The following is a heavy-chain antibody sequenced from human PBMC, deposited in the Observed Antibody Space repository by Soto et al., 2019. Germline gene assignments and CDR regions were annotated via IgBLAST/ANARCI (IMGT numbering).Heavy chain of an antibody. Sequence: QVQLVQSGAEVKKPGSSVKVSCKASGGTFSSYTISWVRQAPGQGLEWMGRIIPILGIANYAQKFQGRVPITADKSTSTADMELSSMRSEDTAVYYGARELLVRGVIGDYGMDVWGQGTTVTVSS. V-gene: IGHV1-69*08. J-gene: IGHJ6*02. CDR3: ARELLVRGVIGDYGMDV. CDR2: IIPILGIA. D-gene: IGHD3-10*01. CDR1: GGTFSSYT.